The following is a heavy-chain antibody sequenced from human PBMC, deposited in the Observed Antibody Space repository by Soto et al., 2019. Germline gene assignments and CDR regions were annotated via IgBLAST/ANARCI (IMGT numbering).Heavy chain of an antibody. D-gene: IGHD5-12*01. CDR1: GGSISSSRYY. Sequence: SETLSLTCTVSGGSISSSRYYWGWIRQPPGKGLEWIGSIFYSGSTYYNPSLKSRVTISVDTSKNQFSLKLSSVTAADTAVYYCAAGGGLPRYYWGQGTLVTVSS. CDR3: AAGGGLPRYY. V-gene: IGHV4-39*07. J-gene: IGHJ4*02. CDR2: IFYSGST.